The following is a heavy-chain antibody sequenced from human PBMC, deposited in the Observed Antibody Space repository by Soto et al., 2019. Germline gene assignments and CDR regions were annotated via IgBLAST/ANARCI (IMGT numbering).Heavy chain of an antibody. Sequence: PGGSLRLSCAASGFTFSSYAMSRVRQAPGNGLEWVSAISGSGGDTYYGDSVKGRFTISRDNSKNTLYLQMNSLRAEDTALYYCAKDAFGYCSGGSCYYYYMDVWGKGTTVTVSS. CDR3: AKDAFGYCSGGSCYYYYMDV. J-gene: IGHJ6*03. CDR1: GFTFSSYA. D-gene: IGHD2-15*01. CDR2: ISGSGGDT. V-gene: IGHV3-23*01.